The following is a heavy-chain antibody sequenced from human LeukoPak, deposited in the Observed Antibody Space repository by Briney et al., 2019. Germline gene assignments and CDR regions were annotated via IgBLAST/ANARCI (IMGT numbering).Heavy chain of an antibody. Sequence: GGSLRLSCAASGLTARSTYMTSGRQAPGKGLEWVSVIYSGGSTFYADSVRGRFTISRDSSKNTVYLQMSSLRAEDTAVYYCARGRGIYYDTTGGLDYCGQGTLVTVSS. CDR1: GLTARSTY. CDR3: ARGRGIYYDTTGGLDY. CDR2: IYSGGST. V-gene: IGHV3-53*01. J-gene: IGHJ4*02. D-gene: IGHD3-22*01.